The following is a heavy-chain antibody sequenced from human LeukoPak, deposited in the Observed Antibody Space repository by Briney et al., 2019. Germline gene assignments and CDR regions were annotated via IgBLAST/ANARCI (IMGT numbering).Heavy chain of an antibody. CDR2: ISAYNGNT. V-gene: IGHV1-18*01. Sequence: ASVKVSCKASGYTFTSYGISWVRQAPGQGLEWMGWISAYNGNTNYAQKLQGRVTMTTDTSTSTAYMELRSLRSDDTAVYYCARDYSSGWWELYFFDYWGQGPLVTVSS. D-gene: IGHD6-19*01. J-gene: IGHJ4*02. CDR3: ARDYSSGWWELYFFDY. CDR1: GYTFTSYG.